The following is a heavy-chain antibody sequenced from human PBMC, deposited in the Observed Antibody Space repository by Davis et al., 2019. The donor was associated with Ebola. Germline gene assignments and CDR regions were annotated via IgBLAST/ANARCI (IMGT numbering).Heavy chain of an antibody. CDR3: ARGRKVAKMGSWFDP. D-gene: IGHD5-12*01. J-gene: IGHJ5*02. Sequence: AASVKVSCKASGYTFTNYDVHWVRQGTGQGLERIGWMNPNSANTGYGQKFQGRVTMTRNTSISTAYMELSSLTSEDTAVYYCARGRKVAKMGSWFDPWGQGTLVTVSS. V-gene: IGHV1-8*01. CDR1: GYTFTNYD. CDR2: MNPNSANT.